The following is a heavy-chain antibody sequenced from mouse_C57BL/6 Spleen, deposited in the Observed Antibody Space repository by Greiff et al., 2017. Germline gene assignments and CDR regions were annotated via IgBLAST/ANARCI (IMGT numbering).Heavy chain of an antibody. CDR3: ARSPNYYGSSYAMDY. J-gene: IGHJ4*01. Sequence: EVMLVESGGGLVQPGGSLSLSCAASGFTFTDYYMSWVRQPPGKALEWLGFIRNKANGYTTEYSASVPGRFTISRDNSKSILYLQMNALRAEDSATYYCARSPNYYGSSYAMDYWGQGTSVTVSS. V-gene: IGHV7-3*01. D-gene: IGHD1-1*01. CDR2: IRNKANGYTT. CDR1: GFTFTDYY.